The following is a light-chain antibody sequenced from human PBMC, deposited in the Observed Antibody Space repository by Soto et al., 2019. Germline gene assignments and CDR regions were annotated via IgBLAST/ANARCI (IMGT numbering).Light chain of an antibody. CDR2: GAS. Sequence: EIVMTQSPVTLSVSPGERATLSCRASQSVSINLAWYQQKPGQAPRLLIYGASTRATGIPARFSGSGSGTEFTLTISSLQSEDFAVYYCQQYNNWWTFGQGTKVDIK. CDR3: QQYNNWWT. CDR1: QSVSIN. V-gene: IGKV3-15*01. J-gene: IGKJ1*01.